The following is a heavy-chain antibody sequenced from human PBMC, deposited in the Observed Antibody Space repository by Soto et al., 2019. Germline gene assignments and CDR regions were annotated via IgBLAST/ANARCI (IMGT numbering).Heavy chain of an antibody. Sequence: PGESLKISCKGSGYSFTSYWISWVRQMPGKGLEGMGRIDPSDSYTNYSPSFQGHVTISADKSISTAYLQWSSLKASDTAMYYCARQGNSRVVVPAAIVRYYYGMDVWGQGTTVTVSS. CDR3: ARQGNSRVVVPAAIVRYYYGMDV. CDR2: IDPSDSYT. CDR1: GYSFTSYW. J-gene: IGHJ6*02. V-gene: IGHV5-10-1*01. D-gene: IGHD2-2*02.